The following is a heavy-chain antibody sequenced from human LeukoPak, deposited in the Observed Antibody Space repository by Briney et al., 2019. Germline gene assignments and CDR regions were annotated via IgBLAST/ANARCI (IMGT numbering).Heavy chain of an antibody. D-gene: IGHD3-9*01. V-gene: IGHV3-7*01. CDR3: WLYYDILTPEYGMDV. J-gene: IGHJ6*02. CDR1: GFTFSSYW. Sequence: GGPLRLSCAASGFTFSSYWMSWVRQAPGKGLEWVANIKQDGSEKYYVDSVKGRFTISRDNAKNSLYLQMNSLRAEDTAVYYCWLYYDILTPEYGMDVWGQGTTVTVSS. CDR2: IKQDGSEK.